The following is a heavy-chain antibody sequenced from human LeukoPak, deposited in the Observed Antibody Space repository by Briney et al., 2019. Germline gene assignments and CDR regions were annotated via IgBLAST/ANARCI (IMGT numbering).Heavy chain of an antibody. J-gene: IGHJ4*02. CDR3: SRDERSDTSGWHLGY. CDR1: GGSISTYY. V-gene: IGHV4-59*01. Sequence: SETLSLTCTVSGGSISTYYWSWIRQPPGKGLEWIGFIYHSGITNYNPSLKSRVTISVDTSKNQFSLNLSSVTAADTAVYYCSRDERSDTSGWHLGYWGQGTLVTVSS. CDR2: IYHSGIT. D-gene: IGHD6-19*01.